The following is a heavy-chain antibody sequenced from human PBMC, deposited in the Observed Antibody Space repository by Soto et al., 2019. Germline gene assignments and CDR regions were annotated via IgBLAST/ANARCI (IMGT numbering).Heavy chain of an antibody. D-gene: IGHD2-15*01. J-gene: IGHJ4*02. V-gene: IGHV4-31*03. CDR3: ARGTSVVTRYYFDY. CDR2: IYYSGST. Sequence: TLSLTCTVSGGSISSGGYYWSWIRQHPGKGLEWIGYIYYSGSTYYNPSLKSRVTISVDTSKNQFSLKLSSATAADTAVYYCARGTSVVTRYYFDYWGQGTLVTVSS. CDR1: GGSISSGGYY.